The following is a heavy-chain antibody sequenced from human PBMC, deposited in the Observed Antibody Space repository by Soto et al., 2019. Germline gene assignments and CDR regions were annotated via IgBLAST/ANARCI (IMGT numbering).Heavy chain of an antibody. D-gene: IGHD3-3*01. CDR3: AKDSFFSYALYWYFDL. CDR2: ISYDGSNK. Sequence: QVQLVESGGGVVQPGRSLRLSCAASGFTFSSYGMHWVRQAPGKGLEWVAVISYDGSNKYYADSVKGRFTISRDNSKSTLYLQMNSLRAEDTAVYYCAKDSFFSYALYWYFDLWGRGTLVTVSS. CDR1: GFTFSSYG. J-gene: IGHJ2*01. V-gene: IGHV3-30*18.